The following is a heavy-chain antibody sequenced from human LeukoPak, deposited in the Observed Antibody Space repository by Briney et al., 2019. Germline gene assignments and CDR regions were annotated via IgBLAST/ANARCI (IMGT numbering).Heavy chain of an antibody. V-gene: IGHV3-49*04. Sequence: PGGSLRLSCTASGFTFGDYSMSWVRQAPGKGLEWVGFIRSKVYGGTTEYAASVKGRFTISRDYSKSIAYLQMNSLKTEDTAVYYCTGSLGQLSFFDNWGQGTLVTVSS. D-gene: IGHD3-10*01. CDR2: IRSKVYGGTT. J-gene: IGHJ4*02. CDR3: TGSLGQLSFFDN. CDR1: GFTFGDYS.